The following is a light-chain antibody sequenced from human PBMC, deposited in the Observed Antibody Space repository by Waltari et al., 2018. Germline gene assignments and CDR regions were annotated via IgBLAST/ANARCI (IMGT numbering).Light chain of an antibody. CDR3: QQRSSWPLT. J-gene: IGKJ4*01. CDR2: DAS. V-gene: IGKV3-11*01. CDR1: QSVRNY. Sequence: EIVLTQSPATLSFSPGERATLSCRASQSVRNYLAWYQQKPGQAPRLLIHDASDRATGIPARCMGSGAGTDFTLTISSLEPEDFAVYYCQQRSSWPLTFGGGTKVEIK.